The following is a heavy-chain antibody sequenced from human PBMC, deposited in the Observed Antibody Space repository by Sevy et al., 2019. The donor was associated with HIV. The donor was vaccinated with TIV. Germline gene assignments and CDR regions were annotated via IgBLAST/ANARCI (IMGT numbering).Heavy chain of an antibody. CDR1: GFTFDNYW. J-gene: IGHJ4*02. Sequence: GGSLRLSCVASGFTFDNYWMQWVRQAPGKGLEWVANIRQDGNEIYYADSVKGRFTISRDNAKESLYLQMSNLRVDDTAIYYCARRYFDLWGQGILVTVSS. CDR2: IRQDGNEI. V-gene: IGHV3-7*01. CDR3: ARRYFDL.